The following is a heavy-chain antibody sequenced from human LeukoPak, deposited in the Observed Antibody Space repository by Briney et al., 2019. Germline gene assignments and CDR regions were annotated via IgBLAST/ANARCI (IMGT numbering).Heavy chain of an antibody. CDR1: GGSISSYY. J-gene: IGHJ4*02. V-gene: IGHV4-59*08. CDR3: ASPHSSSWYEFDY. D-gene: IGHD6-13*01. Sequence: PSETLSLTCTVSGGSISSYYWSWIRQPPGKGLEWIGYIYYSGSTNYNPSLKSRVTISVDTSKNQFSLKLGSVTAADTAVYYCASPHSSSWYEFDYWGQGTLVTVSS. CDR2: IYYSGST.